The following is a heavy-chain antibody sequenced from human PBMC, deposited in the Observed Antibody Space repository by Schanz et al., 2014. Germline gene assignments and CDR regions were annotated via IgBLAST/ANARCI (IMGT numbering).Heavy chain of an antibody. J-gene: IGHJ4*02. CDR1: GGTFTSYA. D-gene: IGHD6-13*01. CDR2: IRPDNGHT. Sequence: QVQLVQSGDEVKKPGASVKVSCKASGGTFTSYAFSWVRQAPGQGLEWLGWIRPDNGHTTYSQKVQGRVTMTTDTSTGTAYMELRSLRSDDTAVYYCARSGSSNWYFFDYWGQGTQVTVSS. CDR3: ARSGSSNWYFFDY. V-gene: IGHV1-18*01.